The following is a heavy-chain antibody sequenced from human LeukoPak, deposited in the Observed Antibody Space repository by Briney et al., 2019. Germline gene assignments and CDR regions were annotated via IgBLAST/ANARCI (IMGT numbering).Heavy chain of an antibody. CDR2: ISYDGSNK. V-gene: IGHV3-30-3*01. CDR1: GFTFSSYA. CDR3: ARDPPRAMAYLDYYYYGMDV. D-gene: IGHD5-18*01. Sequence: GGSLRLSCAASGFTFSSYAMHWVRQAPGKGLEWVAVISYDGSNKYYADSVKGRFTISRDNSKNTLYLQMNSLRAEDTAAYYCARDPPRAMAYLDYYYYGMDVWGQGTTVTVSS. J-gene: IGHJ6*02.